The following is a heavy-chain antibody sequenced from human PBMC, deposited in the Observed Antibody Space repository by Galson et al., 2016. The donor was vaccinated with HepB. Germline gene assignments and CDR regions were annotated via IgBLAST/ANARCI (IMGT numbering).Heavy chain of an antibody. CDR2: IWHDGNNK. CDR3: ARDLNTAVFNVANFDN. CDR1: GFTFSRYG. D-gene: IGHD6-19*01. J-gene: IGHJ4*02. Sequence: SLRLSCAASGFTFSRYGMHWVRQAPGKGLEWVAVIWHDGNNKYYADSVKGRFTIARDNSQSTLCLQMNSLRAEDTALYYCARDLNTAVFNVANFDNWGQGTLVTVSS. V-gene: IGHV3-33*01.